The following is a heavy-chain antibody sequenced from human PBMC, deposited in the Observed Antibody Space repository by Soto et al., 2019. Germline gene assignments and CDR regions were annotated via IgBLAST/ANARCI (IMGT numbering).Heavy chain of an antibody. D-gene: IGHD3-10*01. CDR2: INHSGST. J-gene: IGHJ4*02. V-gene: IGHV4-34*01. CDR1: GGSFSGYY. CDR3: ASSSPYGSGSYSPNFDY. Sequence: SETLSLTCAVYGGSFSGYYWSWIRQPPGKGLEWIGEINHSGSTNYNPSLKSRVTISVDTSKNQFSLKLSSVTAADTAVYYCASSSPYGSGSYSPNFDYWGQGTLVTVSS.